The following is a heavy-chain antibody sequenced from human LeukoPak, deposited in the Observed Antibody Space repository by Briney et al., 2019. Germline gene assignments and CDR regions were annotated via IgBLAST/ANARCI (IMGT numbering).Heavy chain of an antibody. CDR3: AKDIVDTAMVTSSFDY. V-gene: IGHV3-21*04. J-gene: IGHJ4*02. Sequence: GGSLRLSCAASGFTFSNYSMSWVRQAPGKGLEWVSSISSSRIYIFYADSVKGRFTISRDNAKNSLYLQMNSLRAEDTALYYCAKDIVDTAMVTSSFDYWGQGTLVTVSS. CDR2: ISSSRIYI. D-gene: IGHD5-18*01. CDR1: GFTFSNYS.